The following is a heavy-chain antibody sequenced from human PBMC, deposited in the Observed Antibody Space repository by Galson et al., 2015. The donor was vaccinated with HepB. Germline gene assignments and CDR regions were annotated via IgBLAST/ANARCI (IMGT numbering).Heavy chain of an antibody. Sequence: SLRLSCAASGFTFDDYTMHWVRQAPGKGLERVSLISWDGGSTYYADSVKGRFTISRDNSKNSLYLQMNSLRTEDTALYYCAKDDSCAGGGDCYTYYGMDVWGQGTTVTVSS. V-gene: IGHV3-43*01. J-gene: IGHJ6*02. CDR2: ISWDGGST. CDR3: AKDDSCAGGGDCYTYYGMDV. CDR1: GFTFDDYT. D-gene: IGHD2-21*02.